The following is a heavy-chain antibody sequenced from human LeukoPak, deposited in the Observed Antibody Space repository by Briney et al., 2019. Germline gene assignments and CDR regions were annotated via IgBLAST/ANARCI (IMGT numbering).Heavy chain of an antibody. Sequence: GGSLRLSCAASGFTFSSYAMSWVRQAPGKGLEWVSSIAGSGRYTYYADSVKGRFTISRDNCKNTLYLQMNSLRAEDTAVYYCARNPYDSSGYKAPYWHFDLWGRGTLVTVSS. CDR3: ARNPYDSSGYKAPYWHFDL. CDR2: IAGSGRYT. D-gene: IGHD3-22*01. J-gene: IGHJ2*01. V-gene: IGHV3-23*01. CDR1: GFTFSSYA.